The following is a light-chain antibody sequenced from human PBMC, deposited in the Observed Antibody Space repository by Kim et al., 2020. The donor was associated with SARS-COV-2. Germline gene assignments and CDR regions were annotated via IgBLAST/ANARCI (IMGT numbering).Light chain of an antibody. CDR2: EDN. J-gene: IGLJ1*01. V-gene: IGLV3-1*01. CDR3: QAWDSSTYV. CDR1: KLGDTY. Sequence: SVSPGPTANITCSGDKLGDTYASWYQQRPGQSPILVIYEDNKRPSGIPERFSGSNSENTATLTISGTQAMDEADYYCQAWDSSTYVFGSGTKVTVL.